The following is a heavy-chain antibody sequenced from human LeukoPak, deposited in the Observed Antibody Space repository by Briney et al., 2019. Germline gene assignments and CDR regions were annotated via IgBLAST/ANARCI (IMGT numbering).Heavy chain of an antibody. CDR2: IYYSGST. D-gene: IGHD3-3*01. Sequence: SEILSLTRTVSGGSVSSSNYYWGWIRQPPGKGLEWIGSIYYSGSTYYNPSLTSRVNTSIDTSKNQFSLKLSSVTAADTAVYYCARRDGNYDFWTGYLYYFNYWGQRTLATVSS. CDR3: ARRDGNYDFWTGYLYYFNY. J-gene: IGHJ4*02. CDR1: GGSVSSSNYY. V-gene: IGHV4-39*01.